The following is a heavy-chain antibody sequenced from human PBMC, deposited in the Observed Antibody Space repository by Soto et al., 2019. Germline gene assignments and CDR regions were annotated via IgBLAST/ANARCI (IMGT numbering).Heavy chain of an antibody. V-gene: IGHV5-51*01. CDR1: GYTFPSYW. Sequence: EVQLVQSGAEVKKPGESLKISCKGSGYTFPSYWIGWVRQMPGKGLEWMGIIYPGYSDARYSPSFQGQVTISVDMSISTAYLHLSSLKASDTAMYYCARQGPLLGYCESTSCHYDYWGQGTLVTVSS. CDR3: ARQGPLLGYCESTSCHYDY. J-gene: IGHJ4*02. CDR2: IYPGYSDA. D-gene: IGHD2-2*01.